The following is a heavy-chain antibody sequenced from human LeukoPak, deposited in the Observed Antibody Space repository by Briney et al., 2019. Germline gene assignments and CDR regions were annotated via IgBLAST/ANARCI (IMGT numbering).Heavy chain of an antibody. D-gene: IGHD5-24*01. J-gene: IGHJ4*02. V-gene: IGHV4-38-2*02. CDR3: ADEIL. CDR1: GYFISSGYY. CDR2: IYHSGST. Sequence: SETLSLTCTVSGYFISSGYYWGWIRQPPGKGLEWIGSIYHSGSTYYNPSLKSRVTISVDTSKNQFSLKLSSVTAADTAVYYCADEILWGQGTLVTVSS.